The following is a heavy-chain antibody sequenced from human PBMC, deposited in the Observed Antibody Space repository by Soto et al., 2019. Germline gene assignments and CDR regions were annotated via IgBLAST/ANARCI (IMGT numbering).Heavy chain of an antibody. D-gene: IGHD2-15*01. CDR2: IDPSDSYT. J-gene: IGHJ4*02. Sequence: EVQLVQSEAEVKKPGESLRISCKGSGYSFTGYWISWVRQMPGKGLEWMGRIDPSDSYTNYSPSFQGHVTSSADKSISTADVQWRSLKASDTAMYYCARQVVGCCSGGICTPFDYWGQGTLVTVSS. CDR3: ARQVVGCCSGGICTPFDY. CDR1: GYSFTGYW. V-gene: IGHV5-10-1*01.